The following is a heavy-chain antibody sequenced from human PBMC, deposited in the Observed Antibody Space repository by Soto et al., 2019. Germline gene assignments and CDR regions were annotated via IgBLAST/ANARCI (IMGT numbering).Heavy chain of an antibody. Sequence: PGGSLRLSCAASGLTLSSYSMNWVRQAPGKGLEWVSYISSSSTIYYADSVKGRFTISRDNAKSSLYLQMNSLRAEDTAVYYCARQYSNDWHARGHFDYWGQGTLVTVSS. CDR3: ARQYSNDWHARGHFDY. D-gene: IGHD6-13*01. CDR2: ISSSSTI. CDR1: GLTLSSYS. V-gene: IGHV3-48*01. J-gene: IGHJ4*02.